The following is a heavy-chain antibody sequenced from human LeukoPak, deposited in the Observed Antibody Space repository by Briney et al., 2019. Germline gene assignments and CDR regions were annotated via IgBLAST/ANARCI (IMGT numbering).Heavy chain of an antibody. CDR2: IIPIFPTT. Sequence: GASVKVSCKASGGTFSDYIFSWVRQAPGQGLEWMGNIIPIFPTTNYAQKFQGRVTITADESTSTAYMELSSLTSDDTAIFFCATSPLALAAADSVAFDYWGQGTLVTVSS. CDR1: GGTFSDYI. V-gene: IGHV1-69*13. CDR3: ATSPLALAAADSVAFDY. J-gene: IGHJ4*02. D-gene: IGHD2-15*01.